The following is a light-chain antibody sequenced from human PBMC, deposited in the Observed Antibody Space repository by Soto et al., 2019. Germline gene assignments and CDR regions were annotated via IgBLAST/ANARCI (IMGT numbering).Light chain of an antibody. CDR1: RGVGNS. CDR3: QKYDSAPFI. Sequence: DVQMTQSPSSLYASVGDRVTITCRASRGVGNSLAWYQQKPGKVPTLLIYGASTLESGVPSRFSGSGSGTFFTLIINSLQPDDVATYYCQKYDSAPFISGPGSKVNLK. V-gene: IGKV1-27*01. J-gene: IGKJ3*01. CDR2: GAS.